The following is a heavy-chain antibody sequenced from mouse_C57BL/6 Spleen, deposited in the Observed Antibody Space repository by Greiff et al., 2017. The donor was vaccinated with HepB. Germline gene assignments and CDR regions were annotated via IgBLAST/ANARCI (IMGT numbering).Heavy chain of an antibody. J-gene: IGHJ4*01. CDR2: ISSGGSYT. CDR1: GFTFSSYG. CDR3: ARQGTGTGDYAMDY. Sequence: EVQLVESGGDLVKPGGSLKLSCAASGFTFSSYGMSWVRQTPDKRLEWVATISSGGSYTYYPDSVKGRFTITRDNAKNTLYLQMSSLKSEDTAMYYCARQGTGTGDYAMDYWGQGTSVTVSS. V-gene: IGHV5-6*01. D-gene: IGHD4-1*01.